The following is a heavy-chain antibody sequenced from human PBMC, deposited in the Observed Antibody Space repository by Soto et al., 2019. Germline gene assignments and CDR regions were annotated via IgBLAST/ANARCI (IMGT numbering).Heavy chain of an antibody. J-gene: IGHJ4*02. CDR1: GGSISSYY. CDR3: ARVVIWSGYYTIDY. Sequence: SETLSLTCTVSGGSISSYYWSWIRQPPGKGLEWIGYIYYSGSTNYNPSLKSRVTISVDTSKNQFSLKLSSVTAADTAVYYCARVVIWSGYYTIDYWGQGTLVTVSS. CDR2: IYYSGST. V-gene: IGHV4-59*01. D-gene: IGHD3-3*01.